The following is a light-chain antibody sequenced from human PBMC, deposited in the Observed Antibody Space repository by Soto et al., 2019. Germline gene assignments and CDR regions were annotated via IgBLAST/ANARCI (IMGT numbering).Light chain of an antibody. CDR1: QSVTSTY. Sequence: EIVLTQSPGTLSLSPGERATLSCRASQSVTSTYLAWYQQKPGQSPRLIIYGGSTRASGFPDRFSGGGSGTDFTLTISRLEPEDSAVSYCHCQQFDSSRMYSFGQGTKLEI. CDR2: GGS. V-gene: IGKV3-20*01. CDR3: QQFDSSRMYS. J-gene: IGKJ2*03.